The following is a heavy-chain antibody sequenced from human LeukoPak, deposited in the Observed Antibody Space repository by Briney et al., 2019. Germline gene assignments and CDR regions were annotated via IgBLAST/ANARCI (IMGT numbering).Heavy chain of an antibody. D-gene: IGHD1-26*01. Sequence: TGGSLRLSCAASGFTFSSYAMHWVRQAPGKGLEWVAVISYDGSNKYYADSVKGRFTISRDNSKNTLYLQMNSLRAEDTAVYYCARGGHHYFDNWGQGALVTVSS. J-gene: IGHJ4*02. CDR1: GFTFSSYA. CDR2: ISYDGSNK. CDR3: ARGGHHYFDN. V-gene: IGHV3-30-3*01.